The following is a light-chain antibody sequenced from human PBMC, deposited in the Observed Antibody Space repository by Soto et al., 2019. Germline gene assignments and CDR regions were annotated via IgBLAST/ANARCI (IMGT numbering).Light chain of an antibody. J-gene: IGKJ1*01. Sequence: EVVLTQSPASLSLSPGQRATLSCRASQSVDSTFFAWYQKKPGHAPRLLIYGASKSATGIPDSFSGSGSGTDLTLIISRLEPEDFAVYYCQQYRPSVTFGQGTKVEIK. CDR3: QQYRPSVT. CDR2: GAS. V-gene: IGKV3-20*01. CDR1: QSVDSTF.